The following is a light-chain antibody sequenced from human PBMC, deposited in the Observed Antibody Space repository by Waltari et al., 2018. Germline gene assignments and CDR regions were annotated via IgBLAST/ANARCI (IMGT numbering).Light chain of an antibody. CDR2: DGN. V-gene: IGLV2-14*03. Sequence: QSALTQPASVSGSPGQSITIPCTGTTSDVAGYNFFSCYQHHPGKAPKLLIYDGNNRPSGVSDRFSGSKSGNTASLTISGLQAEDEADYYCSSYTSSTSVVFGGGTQLTVL. J-gene: IGLJ2*01. CDR1: TSDVAGYNF. CDR3: SSYTSSTSVV.